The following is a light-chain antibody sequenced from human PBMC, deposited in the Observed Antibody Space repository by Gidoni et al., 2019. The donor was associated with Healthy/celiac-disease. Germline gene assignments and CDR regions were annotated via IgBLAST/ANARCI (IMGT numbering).Light chain of an antibody. V-gene: IGKV3-15*01. Sequence: EIVMTQSPATLSVSPGERATLSCRASQSVSSNLAWYQQQPGQAPRLLIYGASTRATGIPARFSGSGSGTEFTLTISSLQSEDFAVYYCQQYNNWPLFTFGPGTKVDIK. CDR1: QSVSSN. J-gene: IGKJ3*01. CDR2: GAS. CDR3: QQYNNWPLFT.